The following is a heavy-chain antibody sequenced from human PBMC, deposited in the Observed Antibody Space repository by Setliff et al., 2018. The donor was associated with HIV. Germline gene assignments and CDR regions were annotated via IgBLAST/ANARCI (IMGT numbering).Heavy chain of an antibody. D-gene: IGHD2-2*03. V-gene: IGHV5-51*01. J-gene: IGHJ6*02. CDR1: GYSFTNYW. Sequence: GESLKISCKGSGYSFTNYWIGWVRQMPEKGLEWMGIIYPGDSDTRYSPSFQGQVTISADKSISTAYLQWSSLKASDTAMYYCARHGYCSGTSCSEYYYYYGMDVWGQGTTVTVSS. CDR3: ARHGYCSGTSCSEYYYYYGMDV. CDR2: IYPGDSDT.